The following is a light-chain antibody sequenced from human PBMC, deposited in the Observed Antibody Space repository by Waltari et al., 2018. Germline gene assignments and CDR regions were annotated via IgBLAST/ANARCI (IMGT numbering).Light chain of an antibody. Sequence: QSALTQPPSASGSPGQSVAISCTGTSSDIGDSDYVSWYQQHPGKVPKLIIYDVYKLPSGVPYRFSAYKSGNTASLTVSGLQAEDEADYYCSSSAATHHVVFGGGTKLTVL. CDR1: SSDIGDSDY. CDR3: SSSAATHHVV. V-gene: IGLV2-8*01. CDR2: DVY. J-gene: IGLJ2*01.